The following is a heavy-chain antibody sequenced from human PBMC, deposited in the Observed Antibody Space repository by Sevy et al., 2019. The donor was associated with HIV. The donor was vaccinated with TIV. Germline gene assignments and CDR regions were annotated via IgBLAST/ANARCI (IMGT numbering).Heavy chain of an antibody. CDR1: GYTFTSYG. CDR2: ISAYNGNT. J-gene: IGHJ5*02. CDR3: ARVRYYYDSSGPLPGWFDP. Sequence: ASVKVSCKASGYTFTSYGISWVRQAPGQGLEWMGWISAYNGNTNYAQKLQGRVTMTTDTSTSTAYMELRSLRSDETAVYYCARVRYYYDSSGPLPGWFDPWGQGTLVTVSS. D-gene: IGHD3-22*01. V-gene: IGHV1-18*01.